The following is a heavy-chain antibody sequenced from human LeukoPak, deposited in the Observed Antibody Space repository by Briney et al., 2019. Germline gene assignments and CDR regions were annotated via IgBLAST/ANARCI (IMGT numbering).Heavy chain of an antibody. CDR2: INPSGGST. V-gene: IGHV1-46*01. CDR3: ARVDYYDSSGYGEEDY. J-gene: IGHJ4*02. CDR1: GCTFTSYY. D-gene: IGHD3-22*01. Sequence: ASVKVSCKASGCTFTSYYMHWVRQAPGQGLEWMGIINPSGGSTSYAQKFQGRVTMTRDTSTSTVYMELSSLRSEDTAVYYCARVDYYDSSGYGEEDYWGQGTLVTVSS.